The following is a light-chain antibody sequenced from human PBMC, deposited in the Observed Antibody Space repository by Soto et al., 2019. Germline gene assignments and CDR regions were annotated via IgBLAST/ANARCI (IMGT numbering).Light chain of an antibody. CDR3: QTWDTGARVV. J-gene: IGLJ2*01. CDR1: SGHSSYA. CDR2: LSIDGSH. V-gene: IGLV4-69*01. Sequence: HLVLTQSPSASASLGASVKLTCTLSSGHSSYAIAWHQQQPEKGPRYLMKLSIDGSHSKGDGIPDRFSGSSSGAERYLTISSLQSEDEADYYCQTWDTGARVVFGGGTQLTVL.